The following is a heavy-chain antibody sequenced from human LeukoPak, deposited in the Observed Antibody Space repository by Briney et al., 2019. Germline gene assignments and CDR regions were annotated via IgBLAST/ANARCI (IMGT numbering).Heavy chain of an antibody. J-gene: IGHJ6*02. V-gene: IGHV4-59*01. CDR1: GGSISSYY. CDR2: IYYSGST. CDR3: ARSLSYYYYYGMDV. Sequence: SETLSLTCTVSGGSISSYYWSWIRQPPGKGLEWIGYIYYSGSTNYNPSLKSRVTISVDTSKNQFSLKLSSVTAADTAVYYCARSLSYYYYYGMDVWGQGTTVTASS.